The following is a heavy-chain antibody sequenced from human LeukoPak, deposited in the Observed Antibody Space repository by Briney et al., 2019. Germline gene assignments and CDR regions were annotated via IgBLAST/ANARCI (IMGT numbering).Heavy chain of an antibody. J-gene: IGHJ4*02. D-gene: IGHD5-24*01. Sequence: SGGSTYYADSVKGRFTISRDNSKSTLYLQMNSLRAEDTAVYYCARGMATPVGYWGQGTLVTVSS. CDR2: SGGST. V-gene: IGHV3-66*01. CDR3: ARGMATPVGY.